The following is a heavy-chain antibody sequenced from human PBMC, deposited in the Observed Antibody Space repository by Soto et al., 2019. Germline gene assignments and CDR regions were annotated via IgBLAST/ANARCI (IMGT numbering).Heavy chain of an antibody. D-gene: IGHD6-13*01. CDR2: ISGSGDST. CDR1: GFTFSSYA. CDR3: ARRGPGTYFDY. Sequence: EVQLLDSGGGLVQPGGSLRLSCAASGFTFSSYAMNWVRQAPGKGLEWVSVISGSGDSTYYADSVKGRFTISRDNSKNTLYLQMNSLRTKYTAVYYCARRGPGTYFDYWGQGTLVTVSS. J-gene: IGHJ4*02. V-gene: IGHV3-23*01.